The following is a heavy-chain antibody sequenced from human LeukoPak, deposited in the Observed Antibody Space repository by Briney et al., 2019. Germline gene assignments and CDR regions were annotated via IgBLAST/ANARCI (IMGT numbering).Heavy chain of an antibody. V-gene: IGHV3-64*01. Sequence: PGGSLRLSCAASGFTFSVSVMQWVRQAPGKGLEYVSVISSNGGSTSYANSVKGRFTISRDNSKNTLYLQMGSLRAEDMAVYYCARDLSGGGLVYWGQGTLVTVSS. CDR3: ARDLSGGGLVY. CDR2: ISSNGGST. J-gene: IGHJ4*02. D-gene: IGHD3-10*01. CDR1: GFTFSVSV.